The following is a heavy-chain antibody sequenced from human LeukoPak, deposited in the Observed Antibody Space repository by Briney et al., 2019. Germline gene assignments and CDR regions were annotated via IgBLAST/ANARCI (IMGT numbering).Heavy chain of an antibody. J-gene: IGHJ4*02. CDR1: GYTFTSYD. V-gene: IGHV1-8*01. CDR2: MNPNSGNT. D-gene: IGHD1-26*01. CDR3: ARGRLSGSYLPRQFY. Sequence: GASVKVSCKASGYTFTSYDINWVRQATGQGLERMGWMNPNSGNTGYAQKFQGRVTMTRNTSISTAYMELSSLRSEDTAVYYCARGRLSGSYLPRQFYWGQGTLVTVSS.